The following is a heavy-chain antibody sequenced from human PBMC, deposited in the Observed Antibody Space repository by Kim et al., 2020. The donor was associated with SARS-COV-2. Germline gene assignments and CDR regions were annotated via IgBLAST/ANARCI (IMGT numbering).Heavy chain of an antibody. CDR3: ARTYCSAWGAYYYGMDV. V-gene: IGHV4-59*13. D-gene: IGHD6-19*01. Sequence: SETLSLTCTVSGGSFSTYYWSWIRQPPGKGLEWIGYIYNSGSTNYTPSLKSRVNMSVDTSKNQFSLKLSSVTAADTAVYYCARTYCSAWGAYYYGMDVWGQGNTVTVSS. CDR1: GGSFSTYY. J-gene: IGHJ6*02. CDR2: IYNSGST.